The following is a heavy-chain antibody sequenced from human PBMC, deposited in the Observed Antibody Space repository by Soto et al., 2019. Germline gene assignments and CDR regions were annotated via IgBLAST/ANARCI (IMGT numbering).Heavy chain of an antibody. V-gene: IGHV3-13*01. CDR2: IGTAGDT. CDR1: GFTFSSYD. D-gene: IGHD6-13*01. Sequence: GGSLRLSCAASGFTFSSYDMHWVRQATGKGLEWVSAIGTAGDTYYPGSVKGRFTISRENAKNSLYLQMNSLRAEDTAVYYCARDMGIAAAGTSSWFDPWGQGTLVTVSS. CDR3: ARDMGIAAAGTSSWFDP. J-gene: IGHJ5*02.